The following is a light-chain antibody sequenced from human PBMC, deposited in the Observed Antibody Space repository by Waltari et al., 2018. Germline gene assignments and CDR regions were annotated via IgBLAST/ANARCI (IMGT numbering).Light chain of an antibody. J-gene: IGKJ2*01. Sequence: DIQMTQSPSSLSASLRDSVTITCRASRSIGTYLKWYQQKPGKAPKLLIYTASSLQSGVPSRFSGSGSGTDFTLTISNLQPEDFAAYYCQHSFSAPYTFGQGTKLEI. CDR2: TAS. CDR3: QHSFSAPYT. V-gene: IGKV1-39*01. CDR1: RSIGTY.